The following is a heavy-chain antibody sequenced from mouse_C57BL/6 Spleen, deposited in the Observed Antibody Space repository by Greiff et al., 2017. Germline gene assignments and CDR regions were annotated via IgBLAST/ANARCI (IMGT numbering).Heavy chain of an antibody. J-gene: IGHJ1*03. Sequence: QVQLQQSGSELRSPGSSVKLSCKDFDSEVFPIAYMSWVRQKPGHGFEWIGGILPSIGRTIYGEKFEDKATLDADTLSNTAYLELNSLTSEDSAIYYCARRPTVVATYSYWYFDVWGTGTTVTGSS. CDR2: ILPSIGRT. D-gene: IGHD1-1*01. CDR3: ARRPTVVATYSYWYFDV. V-gene: IGHV15-2*01. CDR1: DSEVFPIAY.